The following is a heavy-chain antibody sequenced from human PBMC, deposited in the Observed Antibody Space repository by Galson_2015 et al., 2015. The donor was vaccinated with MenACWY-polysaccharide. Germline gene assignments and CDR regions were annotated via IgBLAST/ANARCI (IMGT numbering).Heavy chain of an antibody. J-gene: IGHJ6*02. CDR1: GFTFSNYW. Sequence: SLRLSCAASGFTFSNYWMTWVRQAPGKGLEWVANIKKDGSEKYYVDSVKGRFTISRDNALYLQMNSLRAEDTAVYFCARGHYGMDVSGQGTTVTVSS. CDR3: ARGHYGMDV. V-gene: IGHV3-7*01. CDR2: IKKDGSEK.